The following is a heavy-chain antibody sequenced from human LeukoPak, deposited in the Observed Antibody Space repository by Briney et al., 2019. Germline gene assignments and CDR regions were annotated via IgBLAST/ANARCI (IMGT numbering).Heavy chain of an antibody. CDR2: IYSGGST. Sequence: GGSLRLSCAASGFTVSSNYMSWVRQAPGKGLEWVSVIYSGGSTYYADSVKGRFTISRDNSKNTLYLQMNSLRAEDTAVYYCARVASWMFWHGMDVWGQGTTVTVSS. CDR1: GFTVSSNY. J-gene: IGHJ6*02. CDR3: ARVASWMFWHGMDV. V-gene: IGHV3-53*01. D-gene: IGHD3-9*01.